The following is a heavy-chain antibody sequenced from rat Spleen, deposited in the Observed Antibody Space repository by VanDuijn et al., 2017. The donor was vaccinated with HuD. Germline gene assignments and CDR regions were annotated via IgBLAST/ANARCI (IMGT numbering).Heavy chain of an antibody. D-gene: IGHD1-1*01. CDR2: ISTGGSYT. V-gene: IGHV5-25*01. J-gene: IGHJ2*01. Sequence: EVQLVESDGGLVQPGRSLKLSCAASGFTFSDYYMAWVRQAPTKGLEWVATISTGGSYTFYRDSVKGRFTISRDDAKNTVSLQMDSLRSEDTATYYCTRGGFYRYWGQGVMVTVSS. CDR1: GFTFSDYY. CDR3: TRGGFYRY.